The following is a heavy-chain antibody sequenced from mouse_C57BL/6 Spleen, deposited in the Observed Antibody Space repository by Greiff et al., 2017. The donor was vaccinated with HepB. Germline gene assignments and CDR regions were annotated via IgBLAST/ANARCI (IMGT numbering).Heavy chain of an antibody. J-gene: IGHJ1*03. V-gene: IGHV7-3*01. CDR2: IRNKANGYTT. Sequence: EVNLVESGGGLVQPGGSLSLSCAASGFTFTDYYMSWVRQPPGKALEWLGFIRNKANGYTTEYSASVKGRFTISRDNSQSILYLQMNALRAEDSATYYCARRAYYSNYGWYFDVWGTGTTVTVSA. D-gene: IGHD2-5*01. CDR1: GFTFTDYY. CDR3: ARRAYYSNYGWYFDV.